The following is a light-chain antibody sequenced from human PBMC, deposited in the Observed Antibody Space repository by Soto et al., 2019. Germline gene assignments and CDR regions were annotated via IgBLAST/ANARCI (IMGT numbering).Light chain of an antibody. V-gene: IGKV3D-20*01. CDR1: QSVSSDY. Sequence: EIVFTQSPATLAFSSGGKANPPFGASQSVSSDYLAWYQQIPGLAPRLLIFDASSRATGIPDRFSGSGSGTEFTLTIGRLEPEDSAVYYCQQYGSSPLTFGGGTKV. CDR3: QQYGSSPLT. CDR2: DAS. J-gene: IGKJ4*01.